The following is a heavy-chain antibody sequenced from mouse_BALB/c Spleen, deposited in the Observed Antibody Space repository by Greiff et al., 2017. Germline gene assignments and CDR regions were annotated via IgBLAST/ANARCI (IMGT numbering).Heavy chain of an antibody. Sequence: QVQLKQPGAELVRPGASVKLSCKASGYTFTSYWINWVKQRPGQGLEWIGNIYPSDSYTNYNQKFKDKATLTVDKSSSTAYMQLSSPTSEDSAVYYCTRSRGYFDYWGQGTTLTVSS. CDR3: TRSRGYFDY. CDR2: IYPSDSYT. J-gene: IGHJ2*01. V-gene: IGHV1-69*02. CDR1: GYTFTSYW.